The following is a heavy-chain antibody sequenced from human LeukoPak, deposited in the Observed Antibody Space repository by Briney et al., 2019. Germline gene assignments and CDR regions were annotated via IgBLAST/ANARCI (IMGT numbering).Heavy chain of an antibody. CDR3: AREPNGPPYYYYGMDV. D-gene: IGHD4-17*01. CDR2: ISYDGSNK. CDR1: GLTFSSYA. J-gene: IGHJ6*02. Sequence: GGSLRLSCAASGLTFSSYAMHWVRQAPGKGLEWVAVISYDGSNKYYADSVKGRFTISRDNSKNTLYLQMNSLRAEDTAVYYCAREPNGPPYYYYGMDVWGQGTTVTVSS. V-gene: IGHV3-30-3*01.